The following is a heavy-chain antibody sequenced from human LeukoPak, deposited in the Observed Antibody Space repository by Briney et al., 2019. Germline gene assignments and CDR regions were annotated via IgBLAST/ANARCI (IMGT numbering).Heavy chain of an antibody. CDR3: THTFASATVN. D-gene: IGHD4-17*01. CDR1: GFSLRRSGVS. V-gene: IGHV2-5*02. CDR2: IYWDGDN. J-gene: IGHJ4*02. Sequence: SGPTLVNPTQTLTLTCTFSGFSLRRSGVSVGWVRQPPGKALEWLALIYWDGDNRYSPSLKSRLTITQSTSRNQVVLTMTNTDPVDTATYFCTHTFASATVNWGQGTLVTVSS.